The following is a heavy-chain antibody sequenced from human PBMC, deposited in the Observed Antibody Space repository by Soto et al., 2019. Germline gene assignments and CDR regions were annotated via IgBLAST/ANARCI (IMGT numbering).Heavy chain of an antibody. V-gene: IGHV3-11*06. CDR3: ARDRATVTTNYAFDI. CDR2: ISSSSSYT. CDR1: GFTFSDYY. Sequence: LRLSFAASGFTFSDYYMSWIRQAPGKGLEWVSYISSSSSYTNYADSVKGRFTISRDNAKNSLYLQMNSLRAEDTAVYYCARDRATVTTNYAFDIWGQGTMVTVSS. J-gene: IGHJ3*02. D-gene: IGHD4-17*01.